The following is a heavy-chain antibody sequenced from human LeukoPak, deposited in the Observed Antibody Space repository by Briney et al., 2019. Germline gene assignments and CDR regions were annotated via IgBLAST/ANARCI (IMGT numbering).Heavy chain of an antibody. J-gene: IGHJ4*02. V-gene: IGHV3-30-3*01. CDR3: AREQRGYDCYY. CDR2: ITYDGSSK. Sequence: GGSLRLSCAASGFTFSSYAMHWVRQAPGKGLEWVALITYDGSSKYYADSVKGRFTISRDNYKNTLYLQMSSLRAEDTAVYYCAREQRGYDCYYWGQGTLVTVSS. D-gene: IGHD5-12*01. CDR1: GFTFSSYA.